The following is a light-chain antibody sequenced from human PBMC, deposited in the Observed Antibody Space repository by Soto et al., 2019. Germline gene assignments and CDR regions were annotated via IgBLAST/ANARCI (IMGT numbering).Light chain of an antibody. CDR2: AAS. V-gene: IGKV1-39*01. CDR3: QKSYTAPLT. Sequence: EIQMTQSPSSLSAYVVAIVKITGRASQSISTYLNWYQQKPGKAPNLLIFAASTLQSGVPSRFSGSGSGTDFTLTIRSLQPEDFATYYCQKSYTAPLTCGGG. CDR1: QSISTY. J-gene: IGKJ4*01.